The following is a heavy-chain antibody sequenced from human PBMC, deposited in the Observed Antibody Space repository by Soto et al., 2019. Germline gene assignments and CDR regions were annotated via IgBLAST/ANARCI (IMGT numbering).Heavy chain of an antibody. CDR1: GYTFTSYD. CDR2: MNPNSGNT. CDR3: ARAQGSAIPRYCSGGSCYSFYFDY. V-gene: IGHV1-8*01. D-gene: IGHD2-15*01. Sequence: ASVKVSCKASGYTFTSYDINWVRQATGQGLEWMGRMNPNSGNTSYAQKFQGRVTMTRDTSTSTVYMELSSLRSEDTAVYYCARAQGSAIPRYCSGGSCYSFYFDYWGQGTLVTVSS. J-gene: IGHJ4*02.